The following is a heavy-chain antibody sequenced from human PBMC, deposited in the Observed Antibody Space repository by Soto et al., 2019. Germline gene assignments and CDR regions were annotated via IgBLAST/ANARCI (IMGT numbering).Heavy chain of an antibody. D-gene: IGHD2-2*01. V-gene: IGHV3-23*01. J-gene: IGHJ4*02. Sequence: PGGSLRLSCAASGFTSGFTFSNYAMSWVRQAPGKGLEWVSTISGSGGTTYYADSVKGRFTISRDNSEKKLYLQMNSLRAEDTAVYYCAKAGYCISTNCPNFDYWGQGT. CDR1: GFTFSNYA. CDR2: ISGSGGTT. CDR3: AKAGYCISTNCPNFDY.